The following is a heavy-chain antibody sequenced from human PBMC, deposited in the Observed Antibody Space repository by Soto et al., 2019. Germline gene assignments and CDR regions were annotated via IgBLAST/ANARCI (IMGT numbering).Heavy chain of an antibody. CDR1: GYTFTSYD. CDR2: MNPNSGNT. J-gene: IGHJ6*03. Sequence: ASVKVSCKASGYTFTSYDINWVRQATGQGLEWMGWMNPNSGNTGYAQKFQGRVTMTRNTSISTAYMELNSLKTEDTAVYYCTRLYSGVPASMLGSRSYYYYYYMDVWGKGTTVTVS. V-gene: IGHV1-8*01. D-gene: IGHD2-2*01. CDR3: TRLYSGVPASMLGSRSYYYYYYMDV.